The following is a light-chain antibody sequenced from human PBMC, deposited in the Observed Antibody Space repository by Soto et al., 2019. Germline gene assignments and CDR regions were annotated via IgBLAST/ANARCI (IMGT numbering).Light chain of an antibody. CDR2: KAS. V-gene: IGKV1-5*03. J-gene: IGKJ1*01. Sequence: IHMTQCQSSVSASVGDRVTITCRAGQGISSWLAWYQQKPGKAPKLLIYKASTLKSGVPSRFSGSGSGTEFTLTISSLQPDDFATYYCRQYNSAWTFRQGTKVDIK. CDR1: QGISSW. CDR3: RQYNSAWT.